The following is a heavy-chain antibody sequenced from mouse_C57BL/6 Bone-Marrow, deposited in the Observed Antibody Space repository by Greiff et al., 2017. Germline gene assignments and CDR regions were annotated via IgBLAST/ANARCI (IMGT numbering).Heavy chain of an antibody. CDR3: VPDGGGFAY. V-gene: IGHV1-9*01. J-gene: IGHJ3*01. CDR1: GYTFPGSW. CDR2: LLPGSGST. Sequence: VQLQQSGAELMKPGPSVKLSCKATGYTFPGSWIEWVKQRLGHGLEWIGELLPGSGSTNKNEKFKGKATFLADTSSNTAYMQLRSLTTEDSAIYSCVPDGGGFAYWGQGTLVTVSA.